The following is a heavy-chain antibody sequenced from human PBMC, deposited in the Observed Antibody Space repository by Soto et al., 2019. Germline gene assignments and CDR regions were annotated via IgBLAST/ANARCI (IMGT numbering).Heavy chain of an antibody. Sequence: QVQIQESGPGLVKPSGTLSLACSVCSVSVSGSYWSAWVRQPPGKGLEWIGEIDHSGHTNYNPSLKSRVTMSLDNSKNQFSLNLRSVTAADTAVYYCARSNCNYVRTLDYWGQGTQVIVSS. V-gene: IGHV4-4*02. J-gene: IGHJ4*02. CDR2: IDHSGHT. CDR1: SVSVSGSYW. CDR3: ARSNCNYVRTLDY. D-gene: IGHD1-7*01.